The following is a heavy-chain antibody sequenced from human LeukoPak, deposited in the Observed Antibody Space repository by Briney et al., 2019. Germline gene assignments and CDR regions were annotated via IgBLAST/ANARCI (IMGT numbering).Heavy chain of an antibody. CDR1: GFAFTSYS. Sequence: QPGGSLRLSCAASGFAFTSYSMNWVRQAPGKGLEWVSTISGGGGSTYYADSVKGRFTISRDNSKNTLYLQMNSLRAEDTAVYYCARDRLDGYNPLDYWGQGTLVTVSS. CDR2: ISGGGGST. CDR3: ARDRLDGYNPLDY. V-gene: IGHV3-23*01. J-gene: IGHJ4*02. D-gene: IGHD5-24*01.